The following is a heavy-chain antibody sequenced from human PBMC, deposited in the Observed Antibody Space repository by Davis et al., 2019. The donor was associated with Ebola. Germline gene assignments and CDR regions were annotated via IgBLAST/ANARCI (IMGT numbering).Heavy chain of an antibody. CDR2: INHIGST. J-gene: IGHJ6*02. CDR3: ARVSLGYCSSTSCYGAGDYYYGMDV. CDR1: GGSFSGYY. D-gene: IGHD2-2*01. V-gene: IGHV4-34*01. Sequence: MPSETLSLTCAVYGGSFSGYYWSWIRQPPGKGLEWIGEINHIGSTNYNPSLKSRVTISVDTSKNQFSLKLSSVTAADTAVYYCARVSLGYCSSTSCYGAGDYYYGMDVWGQGTTVTVSS.